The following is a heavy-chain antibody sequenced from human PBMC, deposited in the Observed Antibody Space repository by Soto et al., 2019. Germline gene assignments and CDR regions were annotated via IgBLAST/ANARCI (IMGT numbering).Heavy chain of an antibody. Sequence: ASVKVSCKASGYTFTSYTISWVRQAPGQGLEWVGWIGPSSGNTDFARNLRDRITMTTDTSTSTAYMELRSLRSDDTAVYYCARDTGNFFDNWGRGTLVTVSS. J-gene: IGHJ4*02. CDR3: ARDTGNFFDN. V-gene: IGHV1-18*01. CDR1: GYTFTSYT. CDR2: IGPSSGNT. D-gene: IGHD4-4*01.